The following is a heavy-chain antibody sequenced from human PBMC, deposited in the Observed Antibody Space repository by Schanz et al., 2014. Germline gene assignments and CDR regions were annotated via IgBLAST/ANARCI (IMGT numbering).Heavy chain of an antibody. J-gene: IGHJ4*02. CDR3: ARGLIAAAGGAFDY. V-gene: IGHV3-23*04. D-gene: IGHD6-13*01. CDR1: GITFSSHS. CDR2: INTGVNT. Sequence: EVHLVESGGGLVQPGGSLRLSCAASGITFSSHSFNWVRQAPGKGLEWVSAINTGVNTYYADSVRGRFTMSRDNSKNTLYLQMNSLRAGDAAVYYCARGLIAAAGGAFDYWGQGTLVDVSA.